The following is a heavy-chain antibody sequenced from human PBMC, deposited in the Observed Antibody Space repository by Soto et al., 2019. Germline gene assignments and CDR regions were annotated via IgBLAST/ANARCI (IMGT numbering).Heavy chain of an antibody. V-gene: IGHV3-23*01. CDR3: ARTRTAFYRYYFDS. CDR2: ISGSGGAT. Sequence: PGGSLRLSCAASGFTFGNYTMDWVRQAPGKGLEWVSGISGSGGATYYTDSVEGRFTISKDFSKNTVSLQMTGLRVDDTAVYYCARTRTAFYRYYFDSWGQGALVTVSS. J-gene: IGHJ4*02. D-gene: IGHD2-21*02. CDR1: GFTFGNYT.